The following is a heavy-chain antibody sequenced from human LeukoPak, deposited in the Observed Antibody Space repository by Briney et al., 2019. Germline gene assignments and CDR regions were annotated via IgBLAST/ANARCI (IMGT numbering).Heavy chain of an antibody. D-gene: IGHD3-22*01. Sequence: PGGSLRLSCAASGFTFSSYAMHWVRQAPGKGLEWVAVISYDGSNKYYADSVKGRFTISRDNSKNTLYLQMNSLRAEDTAVYYCARDLGRPFYDSSGYPRLNPPPGYWGQGTLVTVSS. CDR2: ISYDGSNK. J-gene: IGHJ4*02. CDR3: ARDLGRPFYDSSGYPRLNPPPGY. V-gene: IGHV3-30-3*01. CDR1: GFTFSSYA.